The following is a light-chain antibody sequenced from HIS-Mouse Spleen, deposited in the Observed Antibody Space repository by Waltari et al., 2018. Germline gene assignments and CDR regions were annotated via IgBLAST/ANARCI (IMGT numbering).Light chain of an antibody. CDR1: SSDVRSYTL. V-gene: IGLV2-23*03. CDR2: EGS. CDR3: CSYAGSSTFEV. Sequence: QSALTQPASVSGSPGQSITISCPGTSSDVRSYTLFHLYQQHQGKAPKLMIYEGSKRPSGVSNRFSGSKSGNTASLTISGLQAEDEADYYCCSYAGSSTFEVFGGGTKLTVL. J-gene: IGLJ2*01.